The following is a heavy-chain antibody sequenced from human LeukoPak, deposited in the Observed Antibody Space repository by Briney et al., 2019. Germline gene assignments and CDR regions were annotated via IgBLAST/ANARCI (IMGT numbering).Heavy chain of an antibody. CDR2: IDSSGGTV. CDR3: ARDAGSSAWSGGFDY. V-gene: IGHV3-48*03. CDR1: GFTLSNYE. Sequence: GGSLRLSCAASGFTLSNYEMNWVRQAPGKGLEWVSYIDSSGGTVNFADSVKGRFTVSRDNAQNSLYLQMNSLRGDDTAVYYCARDAGSSAWSGGFDYWGQGALVTVSS. D-gene: IGHD6-19*01. J-gene: IGHJ4*02.